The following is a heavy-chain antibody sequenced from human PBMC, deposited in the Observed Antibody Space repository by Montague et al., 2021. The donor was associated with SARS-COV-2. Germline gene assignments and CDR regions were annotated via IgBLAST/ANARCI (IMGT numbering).Heavy chain of an antibody. Sequence: SETLSLTCTVFGGSFSGYYWTWIRQSPGKGLEWIGEFNYTGSTNYNPSLKSRVTISVDTSKKHFSLKLTSMTAADTAIYYCARGLLRYFFDWGQGTTVTVSS. V-gene: IGHV4-34*01. J-gene: IGHJ6*02. CDR3: ARGLLRYFFD. D-gene: IGHD3-9*01. CDR1: GGSFSGYY. CDR2: FNYTGST.